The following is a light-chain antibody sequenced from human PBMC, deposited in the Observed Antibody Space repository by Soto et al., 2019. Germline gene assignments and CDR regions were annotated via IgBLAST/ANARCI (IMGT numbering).Light chain of an antibody. CDR1: QSVRSS. J-gene: IGKJ5*01. CDR3: QHFGGNTFT. CDR2: GAS. V-gene: IGKV3-20*01. Sequence: ELVLTQRPATLSLYPGERATLCCRASQSVRSSLAWYQQTRGKAPRLVIYGASTRATGIPERFSGSGSGTHFTLTISRLEPGDFEVYYCQHFGGNTFTFGQGTRLEIK.